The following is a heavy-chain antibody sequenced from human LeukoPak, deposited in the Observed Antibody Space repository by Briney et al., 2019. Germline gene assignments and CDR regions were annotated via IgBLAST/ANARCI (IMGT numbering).Heavy chain of an antibody. D-gene: IGHD1-26*01. J-gene: IGHJ4*02. Sequence: ASVKVSCKASGYTFTGYYMHWVRQAPGQGLEWMGWINSNSGGTNYAQKFQGRVTMTRDTSISTAYMELSRLRSDDTAVYYCARAFTARYSGSYFDYWGQGTLVTVSS. CDR2: INSNSGGT. CDR3: ARAFTARYSGSYFDY. CDR1: GYTFTGYY. V-gene: IGHV1-2*02.